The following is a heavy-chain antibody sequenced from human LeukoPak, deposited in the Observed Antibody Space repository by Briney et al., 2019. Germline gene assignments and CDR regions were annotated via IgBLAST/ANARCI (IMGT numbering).Heavy chain of an antibody. Sequence: AGSLSLTCSVSGGSVSSSSFYWSWIRQPPGTGLEWTGYIYYSGTTNYNPSLKSRVTISGDTYKNQFSLNLISVTAADTAVYFCARGRGGGGSSNNWFDPWGQGTLVTVS. D-gene: IGHD2-15*01. CDR1: GGSVSSSSFY. J-gene: IGHJ5*02. CDR2: IYYSGTT. CDR3: ARGRGGGGSSNNWFDP. V-gene: IGHV4-61*01.